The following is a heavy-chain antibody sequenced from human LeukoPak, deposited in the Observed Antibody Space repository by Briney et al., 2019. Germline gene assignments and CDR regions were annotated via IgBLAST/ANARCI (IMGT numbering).Heavy chain of an antibody. V-gene: IGHV3-7*03. CDR1: GFTFSRYW. CDR3: ARDPWADSSGFPLHH. D-gene: IGHD3-22*01. CDR2: IKQDGSDK. J-gene: IGHJ1*01. Sequence: GGSLRLSCAASGFTFSRYWMSWVRQTPGKGLECVANIKQDGSDKFYVDSVRGRFTITRDNVKNSLYLQMNSLRVEDTALYYCARDPWADSSGFPLHHWGQGTLVTVSS.